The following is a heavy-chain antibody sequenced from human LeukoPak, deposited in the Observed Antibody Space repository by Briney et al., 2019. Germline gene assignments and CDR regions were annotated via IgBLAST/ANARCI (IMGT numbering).Heavy chain of an antibody. V-gene: IGHV4-34*01. D-gene: IGHD2-15*01. CDR2: INHRGSS. J-gene: IGHJ4*02. CDR1: GESFSAYF. Sequence: SETLPLTCAVYGESFSAYFWNWIRQAPGKPLEYIGEINHRGSSHYNPSLKTRVTLSVDTSKNQFSLKLTSVTAADTAVYFCARGSSFDGYCSAGACDAGYYDSWGQGTPVTVSS. CDR3: ARGSSFDGYCSAGACDAGYYDS.